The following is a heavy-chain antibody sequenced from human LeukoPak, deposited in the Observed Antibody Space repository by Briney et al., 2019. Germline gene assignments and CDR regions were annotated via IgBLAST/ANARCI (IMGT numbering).Heavy chain of an antibody. CDR2: ISYDGSNK. CDR1: GFTFSSYA. Sequence: GGSLRLSCAASGFTFSSYAMHWVRQAPGKGLEWVAVISYDGSNKYYADSVKGRFTISRDNSKNTLYLQMSRLTAEDTAVYYCAKECGRHYDDRAFDIWGQGTVVTVSS. V-gene: IGHV3-30-3*01. J-gene: IGHJ3*02. D-gene: IGHD3-22*01. CDR3: AKECGRHYDDRAFDI.